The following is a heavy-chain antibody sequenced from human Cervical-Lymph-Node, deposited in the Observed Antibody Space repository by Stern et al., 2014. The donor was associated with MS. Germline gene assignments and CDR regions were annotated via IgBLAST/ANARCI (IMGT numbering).Heavy chain of an antibody. Sequence: AQLVESGAGVKKPGSSVRVSCKASGGTFSSYAISWVRQAPGQGLEWVGGIIPIFGTANYAQKFQGRFTISADESTSTAYMELSSLRSEDTAVYYCARGELKEGLVRGMDVWGQGTTVTVSS. CDR3: ARGELKEGLVRGMDV. CDR2: IIPIFGTA. V-gene: IGHV1-69*01. D-gene: IGHD1-26*01. CDR1: GGTFSSYA. J-gene: IGHJ6*02.